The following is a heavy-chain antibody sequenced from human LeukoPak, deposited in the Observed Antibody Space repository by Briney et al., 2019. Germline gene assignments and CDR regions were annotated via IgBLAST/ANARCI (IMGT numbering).Heavy chain of an antibody. Sequence: GGSLRLSCAASGFTFSSYSMNWVRQAPGKGLELVSSISSSSSYIYYADSVKGRFTISRDNAKNSLYLQMNSLRAEDTAVYYCARGTYSSSWYDPAAPLNNAAFDIWGQGTMVTVSS. CDR1: GFTFSSYS. CDR3: ARGTYSSSWYDPAAPLNNAAFDI. D-gene: IGHD6-13*01. CDR2: ISSSSSYI. V-gene: IGHV3-21*01. J-gene: IGHJ3*02.